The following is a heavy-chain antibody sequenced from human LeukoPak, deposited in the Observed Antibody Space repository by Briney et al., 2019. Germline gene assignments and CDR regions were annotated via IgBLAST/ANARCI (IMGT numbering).Heavy chain of an antibody. D-gene: IGHD4-17*01. J-gene: IGHJ4*02. Sequence: GGSLRLSCAASGFTFTSYSMNWVRRAPGKGLEWVSYISSTSNTIYYADSVKGRFTISRDNAKNALCLQMNSLRAEDTALYHCAREDYGVFESWGQGTLVTVSS. CDR3: AREDYGVFES. V-gene: IGHV3-48*01. CDR2: ISSTSNTI. CDR1: GFTFTSYS.